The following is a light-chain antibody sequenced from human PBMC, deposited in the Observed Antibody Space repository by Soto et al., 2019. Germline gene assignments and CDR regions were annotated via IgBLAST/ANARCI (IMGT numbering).Light chain of an antibody. J-gene: IGLJ1*01. CDR2: EVT. CDR1: SRDIGTSNL. V-gene: IGLV2-23*02. Sequence: QSALTQPASVSGSRGQSITISCTGTSRDIGTSNLVSWYQQYPGRAPKLLIFEVTKRPSGISDRFSGSKSGNTASLTISGLRPGGGADFFRLSNTGFSTSLFVFGTGTKLTVL. CDR3: LSNTGFSTSLFV.